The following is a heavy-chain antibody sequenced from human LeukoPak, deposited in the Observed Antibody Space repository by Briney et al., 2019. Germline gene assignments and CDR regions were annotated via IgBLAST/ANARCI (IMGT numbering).Heavy chain of an antibody. Sequence: GGSLRLSCLVSGFAVSSNYFSWVRQAPGKGLEWVANIKNDGAVKNYVDSVKGRFTIYRDNAKNSLYLQMNSLRAEDTAVYYCAKDSYSKGDFWGQGGLVTVSS. CDR2: IKNDGAVK. J-gene: IGHJ4*02. CDR3: AKDSYSKGDF. D-gene: IGHD6-13*01. V-gene: IGHV3-7*01. CDR1: GFAVSSNY.